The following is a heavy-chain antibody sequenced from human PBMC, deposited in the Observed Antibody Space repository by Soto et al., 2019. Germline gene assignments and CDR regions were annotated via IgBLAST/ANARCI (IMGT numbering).Heavy chain of an antibody. D-gene: IGHD5-12*01. J-gene: IGHJ4*02. V-gene: IGHV3-23*01. CDR1: GFTFSSYA. CDR3: AKAGGSYSGYDYSFDY. CDR2: ISGSGGST. Sequence: GGSLRLSCAASGFTFSSYAMSWVRQAPGKGLEWVSAISGSGGSTYYADSVKGRFTISRDNSKNTLYLQMNSLRAEDTAVYYCAKAGGSYSGYDYSFDYWGQGTLVTVSS.